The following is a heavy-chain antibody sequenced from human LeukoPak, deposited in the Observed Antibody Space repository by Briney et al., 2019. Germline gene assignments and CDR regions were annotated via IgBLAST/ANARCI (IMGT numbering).Heavy chain of an antibody. Sequence: SVKVSCKASGCTVSSYAICWVRQAPAQGLEWMGGIIPIFGTANYAQKFQGRVTITADESTSTAYMELSSLRSEDTAVYYCARSSRVTMIVVALAGGYFDYWGQGTLVTVSS. CDR3: ARSSRVTMIVVALAGGYFDY. CDR1: GCTVSSYA. CDR2: IIPIFGTA. J-gene: IGHJ4*02. V-gene: IGHV1-69*13. D-gene: IGHD3-22*01.